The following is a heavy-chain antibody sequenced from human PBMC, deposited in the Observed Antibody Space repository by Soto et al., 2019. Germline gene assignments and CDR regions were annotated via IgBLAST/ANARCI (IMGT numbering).Heavy chain of an antibody. CDR1: GGSMRNYF. Sequence: SSETLSLTCTVSGGSMRNYFWTWIRQPPGNGLEWIGYIHYSGTTSFFPSYNPSLRSRVTISEDTSKNQFSLKLLPVTTADTAVYFCAAGEASSRNLAPYYLDFWGQGTLVTVSS. CDR3: AAGEASSRNLAPYYLDF. J-gene: IGHJ4*02. D-gene: IGHD6-13*01. CDR2: IHYSGTT. V-gene: IGHV4-59*01.